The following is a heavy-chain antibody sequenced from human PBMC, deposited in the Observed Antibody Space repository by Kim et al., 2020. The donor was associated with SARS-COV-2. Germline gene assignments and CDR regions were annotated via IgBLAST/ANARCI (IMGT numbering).Heavy chain of an antibody. V-gene: IGHV3-23*01. CDR3: AKDLLLRYFDWSYGMDV. CDR2: ISGSGGST. J-gene: IGHJ6*02. D-gene: IGHD3-9*01. CDR1: GFTFSSYA. Sequence: GGSLRLSCAASGFTFSSYAMSWVRQAPGKGLAWVSAISGSGGSTYYADPVTGRFTISRDNSKNTLYLQMNSLRAEDTAVYYCAKDLLLRYFDWSYGMDVWGQGTTVTVSS.